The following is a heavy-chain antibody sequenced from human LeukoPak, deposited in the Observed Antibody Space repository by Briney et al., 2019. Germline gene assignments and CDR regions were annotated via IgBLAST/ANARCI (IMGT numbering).Heavy chain of an antibody. D-gene: IGHD3-10*01. Sequence: ASVKVSCKASGYTFTSYGISWVRQAPGQGLEWMGWTSAYNGNTNFAQKLQGRVTMTTDTSTSTAYMELRSLRSDDTAVYYCARDTMVRGVAYYYGMDVWGQGTTVTVSS. CDR2: TSAYNGNT. CDR1: GYTFTSYG. CDR3: ARDTMVRGVAYYYGMDV. V-gene: IGHV1-18*01. J-gene: IGHJ6*02.